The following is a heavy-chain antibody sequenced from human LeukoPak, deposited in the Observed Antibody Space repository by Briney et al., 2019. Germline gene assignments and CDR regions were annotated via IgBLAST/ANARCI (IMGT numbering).Heavy chain of an antibody. J-gene: IGHJ4*02. CDR2: IYHSGNT. CDR1: GYSISSGYY. Sequence: SETLSLTCAVSGYSISSGYYWGWIRQPPGKGLEWIGNIYHSGNTYYNPSLKSRVTISVDTSKNQSSLKLNSVTAADTAVYYCARAYISGSSGYYFAYWGQGTLVTVSS. D-gene: IGHD3-22*01. V-gene: IGHV4-38-2*01. CDR3: ARAYISGSSGYYFAY.